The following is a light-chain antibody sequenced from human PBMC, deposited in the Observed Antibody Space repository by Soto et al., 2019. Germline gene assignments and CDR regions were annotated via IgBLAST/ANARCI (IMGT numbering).Light chain of an antibody. J-gene: IGKJ2*02. CDR2: DAS. V-gene: IGKV1-5*01. CDR3: QQYNSYLWT. Sequence: DIQMTQSPSTLSASVGDRVTITCRASQSISSWLAWYQQKPGKAPKLLIYDASSLESGVPSRFSGSGSGTEFTLTISILQPDEFATYDCQQYNSYLWTFGQGTKLEIK. CDR1: QSISSW.